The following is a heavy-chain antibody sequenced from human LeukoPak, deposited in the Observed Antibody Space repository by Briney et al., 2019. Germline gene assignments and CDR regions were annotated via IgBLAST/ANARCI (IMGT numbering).Heavy chain of an antibody. Sequence: GGTLRLSCAASGFTFSSYGMSWVRQAPGKGREWTGRIGSGGTIDYLASVKGRFIISRDDSKNMFYLQITSLKNEDSGVYHCAWIPKVVGGFDTWGQGTMVTVSS. V-gene: IGHV3-15*04. J-gene: IGHJ3*02. D-gene: IGHD5-18*01. CDR1: GFTFSSYG. CDR3: AWIPKVVGGFDT. CDR2: IGSGGTI.